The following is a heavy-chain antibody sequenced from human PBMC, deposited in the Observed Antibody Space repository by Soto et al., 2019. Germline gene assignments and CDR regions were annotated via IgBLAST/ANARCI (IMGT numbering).Heavy chain of an antibody. V-gene: IGHV1-69*06. Sequence: QVQLVQSGAEVKKPGSSVKVSCKASGGTFSSYAISWVRQAPGQGLEWMGGIIPIFGTANYAQKFQGRVTITADKSTSTAYMELSSLRSEDTAVYYCARSRYSSGWVPGAYYYYGMDVWGQGTTVTVSS. J-gene: IGHJ6*02. CDR3: ARSRYSSGWVPGAYYYYGMDV. CDR2: IIPIFGTA. D-gene: IGHD6-19*01. CDR1: GGTFSSYA.